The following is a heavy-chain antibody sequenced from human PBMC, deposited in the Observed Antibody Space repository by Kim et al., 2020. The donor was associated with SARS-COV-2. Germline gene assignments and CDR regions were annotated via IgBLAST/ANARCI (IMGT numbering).Heavy chain of an antibody. D-gene: IGHD3-10*01. J-gene: IGHJ3*01. CDR3: AKDIWRWAFDA. CDR2: RT. Sequence: RTDEAGSVKVRFTIARDKAKNTLYLQLNRLRDDDTAVYYCAKDIWRWAFDAWCQGTVVTVSS. V-gene: IGHV3-23*01.